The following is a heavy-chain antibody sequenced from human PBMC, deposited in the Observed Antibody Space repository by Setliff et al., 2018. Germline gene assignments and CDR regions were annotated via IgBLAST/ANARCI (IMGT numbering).Heavy chain of an antibody. CDR3: ARALGYCSRTSCYADAFDI. D-gene: IGHD2-2*01. Sequence: SETLSLTCTVSGGSISSSSYYWGWIRQPPGKGLEWIGSIYYSGSTYYNPSLKSRVTISADTSKNQFSLKLNYVTAADTAVYYCARALGYCSRTSCYADAFDIWGQGTMVTVSS. J-gene: IGHJ3*02. CDR1: GGSISSSSYY. CDR2: IYYSGST. V-gene: IGHV4-39*07.